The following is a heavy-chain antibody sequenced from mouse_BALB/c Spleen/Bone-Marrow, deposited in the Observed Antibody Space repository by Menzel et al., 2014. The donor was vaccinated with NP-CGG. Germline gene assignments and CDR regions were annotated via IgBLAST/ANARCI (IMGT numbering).Heavy chain of an antibody. J-gene: IGHJ3*01. Sequence: EVMLVESGGGLVKSGGSLKLSCAASGFSFSNYGMSWLRQTPEKRLVWVATISGDGRYTFYSDSVKGRFTISRDNAKNNLYLQLSGLRSEDTALYYCARHAYYDQTEVSFVCWDQGTLVTVSA. CDR3: ARHAYYDQTEVSFVC. CDR2: ISGDGRYT. V-gene: IGHV5-9-2*01. D-gene: IGHD2-4*01. CDR1: GFSFSNYG.